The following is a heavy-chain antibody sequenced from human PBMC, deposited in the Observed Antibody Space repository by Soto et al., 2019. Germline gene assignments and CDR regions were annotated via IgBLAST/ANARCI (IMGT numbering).Heavy chain of an antibody. CDR3: AREVFSIAASLSSGMDV. J-gene: IGHJ6*02. Sequence: GGSLRLSCAASGFTFSSYSMNWVRQAPGKGLEWVSYISSSSSTIYYADSVKGRFTISRDNAKNSLYLQMNSLRDEDTAVYYCAREVFSIAASLSSGMDVWGQGTTVTVSS. D-gene: IGHD6-6*01. CDR1: GFTFSSYS. CDR2: ISSSSSTI. V-gene: IGHV3-48*02.